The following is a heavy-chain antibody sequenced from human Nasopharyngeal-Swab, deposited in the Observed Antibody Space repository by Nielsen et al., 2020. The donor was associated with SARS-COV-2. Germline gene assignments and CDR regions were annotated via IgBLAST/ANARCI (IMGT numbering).Heavy chain of an antibody. J-gene: IGHJ4*02. CDR2: ISSGSGTI. Sequence: RQPPGKGLEWILYISSGSGTIYSADSVKGRFTISRDNAKKSLYLQMNSLTAEDTAVYYCARGSGFLDSWGQGTLVTVSS. V-gene: IGHV3-48*04. D-gene: IGHD6-19*01. CDR3: ARGSGFLDS.